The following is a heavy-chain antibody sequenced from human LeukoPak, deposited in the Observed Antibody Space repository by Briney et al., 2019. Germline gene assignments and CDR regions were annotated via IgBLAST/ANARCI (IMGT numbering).Heavy chain of an antibody. V-gene: IGHV1-2*02. CDR3: AIQVWFGEYNWFDP. Sequence: ASVKVSCKASGYTFTGYYMHWVRQAPGQGLEWMGWINPNSGGTNYAQKFQGRVTMTRNTSISTAYMELSSLRSEDTAVYYCAIQVWFGEYNWFDPWGQGTLVTVSS. CDR1: GYTFTGYY. J-gene: IGHJ5*02. D-gene: IGHD3-10*01. CDR2: INPNSGGT.